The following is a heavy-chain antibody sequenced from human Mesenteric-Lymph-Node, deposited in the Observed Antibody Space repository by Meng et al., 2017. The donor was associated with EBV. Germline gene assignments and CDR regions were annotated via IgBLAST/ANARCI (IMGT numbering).Heavy chain of an antibody. CDR1: GYTFTSYA. J-gene: IGHJ4*02. V-gene: IGHV1-3*01. Sequence: QVQLVQFGAEVKKPGASVKVSCKASGYTFTSYAMHWVRQAPGQRLEWMGWINAGNGNTKYSQKFQGRVTITRDTSASTAYMELSSLRSEDTAVYYCARVRGIAVVPPDYWGQGTLVTVSS. D-gene: IGHD6-19*01. CDR2: INAGNGNT. CDR3: ARVRGIAVVPPDY.